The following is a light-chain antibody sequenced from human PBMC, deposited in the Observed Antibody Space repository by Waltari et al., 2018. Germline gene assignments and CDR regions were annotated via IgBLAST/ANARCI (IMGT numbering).Light chain of an antibody. CDR3: QAWDNSTAV. Sequence: SYELTQPPSVSVSPGQTASITCSGNKLGDKYACWYHQKPGKSPVLVIYQDRKRPSGIPERFSGSNSGNTATLTISGTQAMDEADYYCQAWDNSTAVFGGGTKLTVL. V-gene: IGLV3-1*01. J-gene: IGLJ2*01. CDR2: QDR. CDR1: KLGDKY.